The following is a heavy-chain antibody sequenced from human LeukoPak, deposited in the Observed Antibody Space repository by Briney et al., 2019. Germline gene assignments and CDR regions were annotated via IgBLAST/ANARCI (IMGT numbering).Heavy chain of an antibody. CDR2: ISGSGGST. J-gene: IGHJ1*01. Sequence: GGSLRLSCAASGFTFSSYAMSWVRQAPGKRLEWASAISGSGGSTYYADSMKGRFTISRDNSKNTLYLQTNSLRAEDTAVYYCAKDYTSHYYDSTGRPRGYFQHWGQGTLVTVSS. CDR3: AKDYTSHYYDSTGRPRGYFQH. D-gene: IGHD3-22*01. V-gene: IGHV3-23*01. CDR1: GFTFSSYA.